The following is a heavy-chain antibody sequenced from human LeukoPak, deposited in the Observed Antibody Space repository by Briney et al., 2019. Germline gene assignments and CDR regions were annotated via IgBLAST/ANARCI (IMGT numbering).Heavy chain of an antibody. V-gene: IGHV3-74*01. J-gene: IGHJ4*02. CDR2: IFGDGSST. CDR3: ARDLNY. Sequence: GGSLRLSCLASGFTFSSYWMHWIRQAPGKGLVWVSRIFGDGSSTSYADSVKGRFTISRDNAKNTLYLQMNSLRAEDTAVYYCARDLNYWGQRTLVTVSS. CDR1: GFTFSSYW.